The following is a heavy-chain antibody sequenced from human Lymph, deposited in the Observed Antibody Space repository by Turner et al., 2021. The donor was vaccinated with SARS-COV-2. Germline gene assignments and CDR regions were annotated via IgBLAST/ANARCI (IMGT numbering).Heavy chain of an antibody. CDR1: GYTFTSYD. Sequence: QVQLVQSGAEVKKPGASVKVSCKASGYTFTSYDINWVRQATGQGLEWMGWMNPNSGNTGYAQKFQGIVTMTSNTAISTAYMELSSLRSEYTAVYYCARAAQLTVWFDPWGQGTLVTVSS. D-gene: IGHD3-9*01. J-gene: IGHJ5*02. CDR2: MNPNSGNT. V-gene: IGHV1-8*01. CDR3: ARAAQLTVWFDP.